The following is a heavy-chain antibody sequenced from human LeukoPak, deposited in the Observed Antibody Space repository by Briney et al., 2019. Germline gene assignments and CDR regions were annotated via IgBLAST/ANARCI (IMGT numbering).Heavy chain of an antibody. V-gene: IGHV1-69*04. CDR2: IIPILGIA. D-gene: IGHD5-24*01. J-gene: IGHJ4*02. Sequence: SVKVSCKASGGTFSSYAIGWVRQAPGQGLEWMGRIIPILGIANYAQKFQGRVTITADKSTSTAYMELSSLRSEDTAVYYCARDGEMATITNYWGQGTLVTVSS. CDR1: GGTFSSYA. CDR3: ARDGEMATITNY.